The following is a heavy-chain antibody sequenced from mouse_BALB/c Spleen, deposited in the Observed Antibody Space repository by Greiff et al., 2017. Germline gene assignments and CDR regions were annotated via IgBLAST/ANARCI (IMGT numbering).Heavy chain of an antibody. V-gene: IGHV2-4-1*01. D-gene: IGHD2-4*01. Sequence: VKLVESGPGLVQPSQSLSITCTVSGFSLTSYGVHWVRQSPGKGLEWLGVIWSGGSTDYNAAFISRLSISKDNSKSQVFFKMNSLQADDTAIYYCAGSYDYDGYAMDYWGQGTSVTVSS. CDR1: GFSLTSYG. CDR3: AGSYDYDGYAMDY. J-gene: IGHJ4*01. CDR2: IWSGGST.